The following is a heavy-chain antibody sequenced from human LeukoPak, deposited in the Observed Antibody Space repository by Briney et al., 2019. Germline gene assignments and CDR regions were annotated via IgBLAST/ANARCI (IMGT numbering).Heavy chain of an antibody. CDR3: ATKRNIVTTSADDY. V-gene: IGHV3-23*01. CDR2: ISGSGGDT. D-gene: IGHD2/OR15-2a*01. Sequence: GGSLRLSCAASGFTVSSNYMSWVRQAPGKGLEWVSAISGSGGDTYYAESVKGRFTISRDNSKNTLYLQMNSLRAEDTAVYYCATKRNIVTTSADDYWGQGTLVTVSS. J-gene: IGHJ4*02. CDR1: GFTVSSNY.